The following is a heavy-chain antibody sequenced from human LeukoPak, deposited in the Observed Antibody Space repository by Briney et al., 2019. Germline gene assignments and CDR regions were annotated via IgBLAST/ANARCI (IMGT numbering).Heavy chain of an antibody. CDR1: GYIFTSYY. V-gene: IGHV1-46*01. D-gene: IGHD6-19*01. CDR3: AKGIGEQWLDRDFDY. J-gene: IGHJ4*02. CDR2: INPSGGRT. Sequence: ASVKVSCKASGYIFTSYYMHWVRQAPGQGLEWMGIINPSGGRTSYAQKFQGRVTVTRDMSTSTVYMELSSLRSEDTAVYYCAKGIGEQWLDRDFDYWGQGTLVTVSS.